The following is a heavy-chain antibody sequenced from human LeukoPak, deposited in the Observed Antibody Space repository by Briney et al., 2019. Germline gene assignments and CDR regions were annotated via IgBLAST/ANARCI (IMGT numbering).Heavy chain of an antibody. Sequence: ASVKVSCKASGYTFTGYYMHWVRQAPGQGLEWMGWINPNSGGTNYAQKFQGRVTMTRDMSISTAYMELSRLRSDDTAVYYCARAYYYDSSGYYYYRKPKYYFDYWGQGTLVTVSS. V-gene: IGHV1-2*02. CDR3: ARAYYYDSSGYYYYRKPKYYFDY. J-gene: IGHJ4*02. CDR1: GYTFTGYY. CDR2: INPNSGGT. D-gene: IGHD3-22*01.